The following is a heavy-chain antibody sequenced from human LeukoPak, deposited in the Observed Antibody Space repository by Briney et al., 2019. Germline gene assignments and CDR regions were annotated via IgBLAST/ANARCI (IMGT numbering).Heavy chain of an antibody. Sequence: PSETLSLTCTVSGGSISSSSYYWGWIRQPPGKGLEWIGSIYYSGSTYYNPSLKSRVTISVDTSKNQFSLNLSSVTAADTAVYYCAREDGSGKYMDVWGKGTTVTVSS. CDR3: AREDGSGKYMDV. CDR1: GGSISSSSYY. D-gene: IGHD3-10*01. CDR2: IYYSGST. J-gene: IGHJ6*03. V-gene: IGHV4-39*07.